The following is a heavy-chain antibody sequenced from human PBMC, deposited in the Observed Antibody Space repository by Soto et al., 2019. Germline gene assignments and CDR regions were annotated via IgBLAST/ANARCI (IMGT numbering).Heavy chain of an antibody. J-gene: IGHJ6*02. CDR2: IIPIFGTA. V-gene: IGHV1-69*12. CDR3: ATDQVGSGDDAVADYYYYYGMDV. Sequence: QVQMVQSGAEVKKPGSSVKVACKASGGTFSSYAIRWVRQAPGQGLEWMGGIIPIFGTANYAQKFQGRVKITADESTSTAYMGLSSLRSEDSAAYYCATDQVGSGDDAVADYYYYYGMDVWGQGTTVTVSS. CDR1: GGTFSSYA. D-gene: IGHD6-19*01.